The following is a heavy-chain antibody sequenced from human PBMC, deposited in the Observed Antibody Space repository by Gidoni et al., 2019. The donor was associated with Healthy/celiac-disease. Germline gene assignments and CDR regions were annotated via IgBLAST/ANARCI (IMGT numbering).Heavy chain of an antibody. J-gene: IGHJ5*02. V-gene: IGHV1-18*04. D-gene: IGHD6-13*01. CDR2: ISAYNGNK. CDR1: GYTFTSYG. Sequence: HVQLVQSGAEVNKPVASVKVSCKASGYTFTSYGISWVRQAPGQGLEWMEWISAYNGNKNYAQKLQGRVTMTTDTSTSTAYMELRNLRSDDTAVYYCARDIGYSRRWYKFTGFDPWGQGTLVTVSS. CDR3: ARDIGYSRRWYKFTGFDP.